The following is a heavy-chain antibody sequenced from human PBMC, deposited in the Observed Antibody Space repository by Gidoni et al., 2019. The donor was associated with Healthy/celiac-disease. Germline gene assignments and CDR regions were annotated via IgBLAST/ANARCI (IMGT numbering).Heavy chain of an antibody. CDR1: GGTFSSYA. CDR3: ARDRRGYQLPFSCGMDV. D-gene: IGHD2-2*01. J-gene: IGHJ6*02. Sequence: QVQLVQSGAEVKKPGSSVKVSCKASGGTFSSYAISWVRQAPGQGLEWMGGIIPIFGTANYAQKFQGRVTITADESTSTAYMELSSLRSEDTAVYYCARDRRGYQLPFSCGMDVWGQGTTVTVSS. V-gene: IGHV1-69*01. CDR2: IIPIFGTA.